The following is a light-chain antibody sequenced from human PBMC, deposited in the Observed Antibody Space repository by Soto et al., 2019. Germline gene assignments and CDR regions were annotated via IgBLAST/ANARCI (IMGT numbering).Light chain of an antibody. CDR2: VNS. J-gene: IGLJ2*01. CDR3: QSYDSSLSVV. Sequence: QAVVTQPPSVSGAPGQRVTISCTGSSSNIGAGYIVHWYQHLPGTAPKLLIYVNSNRPSGVPDRFSGSKSGTSASLAITGLQAEDEADYYCQSYDSSLSVVFGGGTKVTVL. V-gene: IGLV1-40*01. CDR1: SSNIGAGYI.